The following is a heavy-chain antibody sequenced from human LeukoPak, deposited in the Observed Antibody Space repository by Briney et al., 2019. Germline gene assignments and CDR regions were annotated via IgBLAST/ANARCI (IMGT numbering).Heavy chain of an antibody. J-gene: IGHJ3*02. CDR1: GFTFSSYA. D-gene: IGHD3-22*01. CDR3: AKDNMIVVVITTLYAFDI. V-gene: IGHV3-23*01. Sequence: GGSLRLSCAASGFTFSSYAMSWVRQAPGKGLEWVSAISGSGGSTYYADSVKGRFTISRDNSKNTLYLQMNSLRAEDTAVYYCAKDNMIVVVITTLYAFDIWGQGTMVTVSS. CDR2: ISGSGGST.